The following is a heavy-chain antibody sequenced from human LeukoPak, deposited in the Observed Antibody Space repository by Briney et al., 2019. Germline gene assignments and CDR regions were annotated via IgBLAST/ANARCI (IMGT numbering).Heavy chain of an antibody. J-gene: IGHJ4*02. V-gene: IGHV3-21*01. CDR3: ARDVGARDGYNSGVLDY. CDR1: GFTFSCYS. D-gene: IGHD5-24*01. Sequence: GGSLRLSCAASGFTFSCYSMNWVRQAAGKGLDGVSSISSSSSYIYYADSVKGRFTISRDNAKNSLYLQMNSLRAEDTAVYYCARDVGARDGYNSGVLDYWGQGTLVTVSS. CDR2: ISSSSSYI.